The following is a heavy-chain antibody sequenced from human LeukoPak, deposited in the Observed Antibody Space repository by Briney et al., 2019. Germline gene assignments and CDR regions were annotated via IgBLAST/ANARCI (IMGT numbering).Heavy chain of an antibody. CDR2: INPTGGST. J-gene: IGHJ4*02. Sequence: GASVKVSCKASGYTFTSYYMHWVRQAPGQGLEWMGLINPTGGSTGYAQKFQGRVTMTRDMSTSTAYMELRSLRSDDTAVYYCARGFPPRRNYDSSGYYSYYFDHWGQGTLVTVSS. CDR3: ARGFPPRRNYDSSGYYSYYFDH. CDR1: GYTFTSYY. V-gene: IGHV1-46*01. D-gene: IGHD3-22*01.